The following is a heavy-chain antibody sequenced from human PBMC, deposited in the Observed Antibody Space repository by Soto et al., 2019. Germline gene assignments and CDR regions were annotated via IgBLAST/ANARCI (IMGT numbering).Heavy chain of an antibody. Sequence: SETLSLTCTVSGGSISSSSYYWGWNRQPPGKGLEWIGYIYYSWSTNYNPSLKSRVTISVDPSRNQFSLDPTSVTAADTAVYYCARQRAWYGEWAFDIWGQGTMVTVSS. CDR3: ARQRAWYGEWAFDI. J-gene: IGHJ3*02. D-gene: IGHD3-10*01. V-gene: IGHV4-39*01. CDR1: GGSISSSSYY. CDR2: IYYSWST.